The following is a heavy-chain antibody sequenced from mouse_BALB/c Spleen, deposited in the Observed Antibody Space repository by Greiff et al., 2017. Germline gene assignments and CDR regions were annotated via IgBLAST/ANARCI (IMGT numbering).Heavy chain of an antibody. CDR3: ARDTPGDY. D-gene: IGHD5-1-1*01. V-gene: IGHV5-6-5*01. J-gene: IGHJ2*01. CDR1: GFTFSSYA. CDR2: ISSGGST. Sequence: EVQVVESGGGLVKPGGSLKLSCAASGFTFSSYAMSWVRQTPEKRLEWVASISSGGSTYYPDSVKGRFTISRDNARNILYLQMSSLRSEDTAMYYCARDTPGDYWGQGTTLTVSS.